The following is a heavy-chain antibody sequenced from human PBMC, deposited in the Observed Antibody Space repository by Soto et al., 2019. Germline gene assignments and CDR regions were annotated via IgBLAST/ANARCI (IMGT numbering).Heavy chain of an antibody. CDR2: ISGSGGST. V-gene: IGHV3-23*01. CDR1: GFTFSSYA. Sequence: GESLKISCAASGFTFSSYAMSWVRQAPGKGLEWVSAISGSGGSTYYADSVKGRFTISRDNSKNTLYLQMNSLRAEDTAVYYCAKRPVLRYFDWLSTVGHNWFDPWGQGTLVTVSS. J-gene: IGHJ5*02. D-gene: IGHD3-9*01. CDR3: AKRPVLRYFDWLSTVGHNWFDP.